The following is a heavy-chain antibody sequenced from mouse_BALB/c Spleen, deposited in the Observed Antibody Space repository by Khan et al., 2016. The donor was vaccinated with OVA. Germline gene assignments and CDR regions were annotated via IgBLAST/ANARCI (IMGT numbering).Heavy chain of an antibody. D-gene: IGHD1-1*01. Sequence: EVQLVESGGGLVQPKGSLKPSCAASGFTFNTYAMNWVRQAPGKGLEWVARIRSKTNNYATYYADSVKDRFTISRDDSQSMLYLQMNNLKTEDTAMYYCVRHKNYYGEDAMDYWGQGTSVTVSS. CDR2: IRSKTNNYAT. CDR1: GFTFNTYA. CDR3: VRHKNYYGEDAMDY. J-gene: IGHJ4*01. V-gene: IGHV10-1*02.